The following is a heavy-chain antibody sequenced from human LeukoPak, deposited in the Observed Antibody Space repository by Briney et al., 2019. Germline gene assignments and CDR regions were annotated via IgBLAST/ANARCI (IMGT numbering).Heavy chain of an antibody. CDR3: ARANRKRSYSSSWYWFDP. CDR2: MNHNSGNT. V-gene: IGHV1-8*01. D-gene: IGHD6-13*01. J-gene: IGHJ5*02. Sequence: ASVKVSCKASRYTFTSYDINWVRQATGQGLEWMGWMNHNSGNTGYAQKFQGRVTMTRNTSISTAYMELSSMRSEDTAVYYCARANRKRSYSSSWYWFDPWGQGTLVTVSS. CDR1: RYTFTSYD.